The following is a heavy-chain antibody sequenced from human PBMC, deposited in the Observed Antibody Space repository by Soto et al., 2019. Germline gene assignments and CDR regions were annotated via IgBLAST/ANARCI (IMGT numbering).Heavy chain of an antibody. CDR1: GYTFTTMG. CDR2: INSYNGDT. D-gene: IGHD1-1*01. Sequence: QVKLMQSGAEVKKPGASVKVSCETSGYTFTTMGISWVRQAPGQGLEWMGWINSYNGDTDYAQNLQDRVTLTRDTSTSTAYMELSSLRSDDSAVYFCERDWNHVGPDHWGQGTLVTVSS. CDR3: ERDWNHVGPDH. J-gene: IGHJ4*02. V-gene: IGHV1-18*01.